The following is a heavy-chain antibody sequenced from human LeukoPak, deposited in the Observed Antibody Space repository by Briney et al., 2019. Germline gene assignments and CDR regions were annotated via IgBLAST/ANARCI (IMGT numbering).Heavy chain of an antibody. Sequence: SETLSLTCTVSGGSISPYYWSWLRQPPGKGLEWIGYISYSGSTKNNPSLKSRVTISVDTSKNQFSLKLTSVTAADTAVYYCAKEGEESFTDAFDIWGQGTMITVSS. CDR1: GGSISPYY. J-gene: IGHJ3*02. D-gene: IGHD2-21*01. V-gene: IGHV4-59*01. CDR2: ISYSGST. CDR3: AKEGEESFTDAFDI.